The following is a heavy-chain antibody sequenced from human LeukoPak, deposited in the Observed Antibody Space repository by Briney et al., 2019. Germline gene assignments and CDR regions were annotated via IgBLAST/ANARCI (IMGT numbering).Heavy chain of an antibody. CDR1: GYTFTSYG. CDR3: ARCPDPYGSGSYYSDY. CDR2: ISAYNGNI. D-gene: IGHD3-10*01. J-gene: IGHJ4*02. V-gene: IGHV1-18*04. Sequence: ASVKVSCKASGYTFTSYGISWVRQAPGQGLEWMGWISAYNGNINYAQKLQGRVTMTTDTSTSTAYMELRSLRSDDTAVYYCARCPDPYGSGSYYSDYWGQGTLVTVSS.